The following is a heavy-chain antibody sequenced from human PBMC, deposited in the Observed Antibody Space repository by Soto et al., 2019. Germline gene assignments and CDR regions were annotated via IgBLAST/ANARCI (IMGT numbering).Heavy chain of an antibody. CDR1: GDSMTSSDW. V-gene: IGHV4-4*02. D-gene: IGHD3-22*01. Sequence: QVQLQESCPGLVKPSGTLSLTCALSGDSMTSSDWWSWVRQDPWKWLEWIGEIHYSGDINYDPSLRSRVNISVDRSKNQFSLNITSVSAEDTSVYLCVCNGYYSLEYWGQGTLVIVTP. J-gene: IGHJ4*02. CDR3: VCNGYYSLEY. CDR2: IHYSGDI.